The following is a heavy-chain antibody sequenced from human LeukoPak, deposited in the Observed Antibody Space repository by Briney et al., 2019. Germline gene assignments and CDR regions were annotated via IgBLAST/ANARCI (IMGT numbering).Heavy chain of an antibody. CDR1: GGSISSSSYY. CDR3: ARHEERGIDY. Sequence: PSETLSLTCTVSGGSISSSSYYWGWIRQPPGKGLEWIGSIYYSGSTYYNPSLKSRVTISVDTSKNQFSLKLSSVTAADTAVYYCARHEERGIDYWGQGTLVTVSS. D-gene: IGHD3-16*01. V-gene: IGHV4-39*01. J-gene: IGHJ4*02. CDR2: IYYSGST.